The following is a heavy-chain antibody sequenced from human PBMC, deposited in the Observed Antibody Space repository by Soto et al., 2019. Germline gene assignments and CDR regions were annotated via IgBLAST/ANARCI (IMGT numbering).Heavy chain of an antibody. Sequence: EVQLLESGGGLVQPGGSLRLSCAASGFTFSSYAMSWVRQAPGKGLEWVSAISGSGGSTYYADSVMGRFTICRDNSKNTLYLQMNSLRAEDTAVYYCAKVAGPPLAGGMDVWGQGTTVTVSS. J-gene: IGHJ6*02. V-gene: IGHV3-23*01. D-gene: IGHD1-1*01. CDR1: GFTFSSYA. CDR3: AKVAGPPLAGGMDV. CDR2: ISGSGGST.